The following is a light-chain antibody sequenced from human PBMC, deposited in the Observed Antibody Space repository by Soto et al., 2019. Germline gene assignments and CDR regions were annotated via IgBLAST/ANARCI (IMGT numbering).Light chain of an antibody. Sequence: HSVLTQPASVSGSPGQSTTISCTGKSNDAGAYNYVSWYQQHPGKAPKLMIYDVSNRPSGVSNRFSGSKSGKTASLTISGFQAEDEADYYCSSYTSSSTSYVFGTGTKVTVL. V-gene: IGLV2-14*01. CDR3: SSYTSSSTSYV. CDR1: SNDAGAYNY. J-gene: IGLJ1*01. CDR2: DVS.